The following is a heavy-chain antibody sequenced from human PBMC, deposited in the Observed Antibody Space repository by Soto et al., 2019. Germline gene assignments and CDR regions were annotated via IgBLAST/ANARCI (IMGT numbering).Heavy chain of an antibody. CDR2: IYWDDDK. CDR3: AHRPPNRKNGNPGWFAP. Sequence: SGPTLVNPTQTLTLTCTFSGFSLSTSGVGVGWIRQPPGQALEWLVFIYWDDDKRYSPSLRNRLTITKDTSRNQVVLTMTKMEPEDTATYYCAHRPPNRKNGNPGWFAPWGKGALVTAPQ. V-gene: IGHV2-5*02. CDR1: GFSLSTSGVG. J-gene: IGHJ5*02.